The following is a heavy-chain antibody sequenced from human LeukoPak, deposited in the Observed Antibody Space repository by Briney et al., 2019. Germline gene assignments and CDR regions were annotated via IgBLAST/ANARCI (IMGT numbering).Heavy chain of an antibody. CDR2: ISYDGSNK. CDR3: ARDSSYSSGWYEVFGIWDFQH. D-gene: IGHD6-19*01. Sequence: GGSLRLSCAASGFTFSSYAMHWVRQAPGKGLEWVAVISYDGSNKYYADSVKGRFTTSRDNSKNTLFLQMNSLRAEDTAVYYCARDSSYSSGWYEVFGIWDFQHWGQGTLVTVSS. J-gene: IGHJ1*01. V-gene: IGHV3-30-3*01. CDR1: GFTFSSYA.